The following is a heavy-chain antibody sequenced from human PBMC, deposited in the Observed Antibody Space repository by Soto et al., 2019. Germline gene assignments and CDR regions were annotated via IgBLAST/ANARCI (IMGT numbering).Heavy chain of an antibody. Sequence: PSETLSLTCTISGGSIINYYWNWIRQPPGKGLEWIGYIYYSGNTNYNPSLKSRVTISVDRSKNQFSLKLTSVTAADTAVYFCARDGRLMLRGFSFYNGMDVWGQGTTVT. CDR2: IYYSGNT. CDR1: GGSIINYY. V-gene: IGHV4-59*01. J-gene: IGHJ6*02. D-gene: IGHD3-10*01. CDR3: ARDGRLMLRGFSFYNGMDV.